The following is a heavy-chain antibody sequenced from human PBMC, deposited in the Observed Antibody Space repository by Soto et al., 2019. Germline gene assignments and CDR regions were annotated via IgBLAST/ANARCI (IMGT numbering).Heavy chain of an antibody. CDR3: ARERGGYCSGGSCYRDGYYYYYGMDV. D-gene: IGHD2-15*01. CDR2: IYYSGST. V-gene: IGHV4-30-4*08. Sequence: QVQLQESGPGLVKPSQTLSLTCTVSGGSISSGGYYWSWIRQHPGKGLEWIGYIYYSGSTYYNPSLKSRVTISVDTSKNQFSLKLSSVTAADTAVYYCARERGGYCSGGSCYRDGYYYYYGMDVWGQGTTVTVSS. CDR1: GGSISSGGYY. J-gene: IGHJ6*02.